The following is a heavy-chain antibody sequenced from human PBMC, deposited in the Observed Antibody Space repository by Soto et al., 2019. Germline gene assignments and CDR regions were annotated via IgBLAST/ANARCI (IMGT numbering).Heavy chain of an antibody. CDR1: GGSISSYY. CDR2: IYYSGST. Sequence: SETLSLTCTVSGGSISSYYWSWIRQPPGKGLEWIGYIYYSGSTYYNPSLKSRVTISIDRSKNQFSLKLSSVTAADTAVYYCAIVPDYWGQGILVTVSS. J-gene: IGHJ4*02. CDR3: AIVPDY. D-gene: IGHD2-2*01. V-gene: IGHV4-59*12.